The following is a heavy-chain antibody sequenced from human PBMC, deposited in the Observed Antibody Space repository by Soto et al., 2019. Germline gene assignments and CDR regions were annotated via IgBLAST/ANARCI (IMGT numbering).Heavy chain of an antibody. V-gene: IGHV4-61*03. CDR3: VRDPLRGYCSRTSRNEAFDI. D-gene: IGHD2-2*01. Sequence: PRKTLSLTCTFSVGSVNSGNYYWSWIRQPPGKGLEWIGYIYYSGSTNYNSSLKSRVTISLDTSKNHFSLKLTSVTAADTAMYYCVRDPLRGYCSRTSRNEAFDIWGPGTMV. CDR2: IYYSGST. CDR1: VGSVNSGNYY. J-gene: IGHJ3*02.